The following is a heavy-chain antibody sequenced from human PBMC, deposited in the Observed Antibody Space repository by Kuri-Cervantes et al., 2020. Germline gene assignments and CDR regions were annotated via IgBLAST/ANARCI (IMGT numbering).Heavy chain of an antibody. CDR2: ISYDGSNK. J-gene: IGHJ4*02. V-gene: IGHV3-30*07. Sequence: GESLKISCAASGFTFSSYAMHWVRQAPGKGLEWVAVISYDGSNKYYADSVKGRFTISRDNSKNTLYLQMNSLRVEDTAVYYCSREGEKGPATLDYWGQGTLVTVSS. CDR3: SREGEKGPATLDY. CDR1: GFTFSSYA. D-gene: IGHD2-15*01.